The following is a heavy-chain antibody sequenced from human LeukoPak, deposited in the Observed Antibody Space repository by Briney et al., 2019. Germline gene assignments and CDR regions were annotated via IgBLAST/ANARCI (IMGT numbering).Heavy chain of an antibody. J-gene: IGHJ3*02. Sequence: SETLSLTCTVSGGSISSSSHYWGWTRQPPGKGLEWIGSIFYSGSSFYYPSLKSRVTISVDTSKNQFSLRLSSVTAADTAVYYCARLSRLYYDSSGFHPDAFDIWGQGTMVIVSS. CDR2: IFYSGSS. CDR1: GGSISSSSHY. D-gene: IGHD3-22*01. CDR3: ARLSRLYYDSSGFHPDAFDI. V-gene: IGHV4-39*01.